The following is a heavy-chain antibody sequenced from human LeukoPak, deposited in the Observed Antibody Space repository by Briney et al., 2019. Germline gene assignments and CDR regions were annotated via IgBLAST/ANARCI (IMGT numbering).Heavy chain of an antibody. J-gene: IGHJ6*03. D-gene: IGHD5-18*01. Sequence: ASVKVSCKASGYTFTSYDINWVRQATGQGLEWLGWMNPNSGNTGYAQKFQGRVTMTRNTPISTAYMELSSLRSEDTAVYYCARVGYSYGYLYYYYYYMDVWGKGTTVTVSS. CDR2: MNPNSGNT. CDR3: ARVGYSYGYLYYYYYYMDV. CDR1: GYTFTSYD. V-gene: IGHV1-8*01.